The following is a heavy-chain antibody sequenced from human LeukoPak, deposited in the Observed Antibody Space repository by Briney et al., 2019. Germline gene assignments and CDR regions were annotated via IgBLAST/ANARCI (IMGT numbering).Heavy chain of an antibody. CDR3: ARHEDYYDILTGQFDY. CDR1: GYSFTNYW. V-gene: IGHV5-51*01. CDR2: IYPGDFDT. D-gene: IGHD3-9*01. J-gene: IGHJ4*02. Sequence: GESLKISCKGSGYSFTNYWIGWVRQMPGKGLEWMGIIYPGDFDTRYSPSFQGQVTISADKSISTAYLQWSSLKASDTAMYYCARHEDYYDILTGQFDYWGQGTLVTVSS.